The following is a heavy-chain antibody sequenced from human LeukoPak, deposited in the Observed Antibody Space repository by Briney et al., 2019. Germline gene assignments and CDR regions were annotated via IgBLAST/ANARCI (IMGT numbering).Heavy chain of an antibody. CDR3: VRDHHGTDV. Sequence: PGGSLRLSCAAPGFTVSKSDMHWVRQATGKGLEWVSGIGIVGDTYYRGSVKGRFTMSRENGNNNVYLQMNSLRDGDTAVYYCVRDHHGTDVWGQGTTVIVS. CDR1: GFTVSKSD. CDR2: IGIVGDT. V-gene: IGHV3-13*01. J-gene: IGHJ6*02.